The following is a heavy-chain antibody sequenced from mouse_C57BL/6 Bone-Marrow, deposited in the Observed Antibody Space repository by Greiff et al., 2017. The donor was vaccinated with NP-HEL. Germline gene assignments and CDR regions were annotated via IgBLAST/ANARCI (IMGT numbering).Heavy chain of an antibody. CDR2: IDPENGDT. J-gene: IGHJ3*01. CDR3: TTLYCYGSSSH. Sequence: EVKLMESGAELVRPGASVKLSCTASGFNIKDDYMHWVKQRPEQGLEWIGWIDPENGDTEYASKFQGKATITADTSSNTAYLQLSSLTSEDTAVYYCTTLYCYGSSSHWGQGTLVTVSA. V-gene: IGHV14-4*01. D-gene: IGHD1-1*01. CDR1: GFNIKDDY.